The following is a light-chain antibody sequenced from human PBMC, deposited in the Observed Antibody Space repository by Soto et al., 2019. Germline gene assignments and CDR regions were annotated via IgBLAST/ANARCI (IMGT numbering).Light chain of an antibody. CDR1: SSNIGSNT. CDR2: SNN. CDR3: AAWDDSLNGLV. J-gene: IGLJ2*01. Sequence: QSVLTQPPSASGTPGQRVTISCSGSSSNIGSNTVNWYQQLPGTAPKLLIYSNNQRPSGVPDRFSCSKSGTSASLAISGLQSEDEADDYCAAWDDSLNGLVFGGGTKVTVL. V-gene: IGLV1-44*01.